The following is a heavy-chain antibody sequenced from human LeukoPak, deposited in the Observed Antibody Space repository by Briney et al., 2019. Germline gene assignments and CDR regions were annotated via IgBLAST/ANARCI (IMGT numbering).Heavy chain of an antibody. D-gene: IGHD5-24*01. J-gene: IGHJ6*03. Sequence: GRSLRPSCAASGFTFSTYSMNWVRQAPGKGLEWVSSITRSSYIYYADSVKGRFTISRDNAKNSLYLQMNSLRAEDTALYYCARSTSYYYYYMDVWGKGTTVTVSS. CDR3: ARSTSYYYYYMDV. CDR2: ITRSSYI. V-gene: IGHV3-21*04. CDR1: GFTFSTYS.